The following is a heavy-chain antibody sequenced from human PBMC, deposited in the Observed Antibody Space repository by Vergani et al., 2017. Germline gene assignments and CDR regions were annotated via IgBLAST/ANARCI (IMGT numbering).Heavy chain of an antibody. CDR3: ARDAPDLGGNWYFDL. Sequence: QVQLQESGPGLVKPSQTLSLTCTVSGGSISSGGYSWSWIRQPPGKGLEWIGYIYHSGSTYYNPSLKSRVTISVDRSKNQFSLKLSSVTAADTAVYYCARDAPDLGGNWYFDLWGRGTLVTVSS. D-gene: IGHD3-16*01. J-gene: IGHJ2*01. CDR1: GGSISSGGYS. V-gene: IGHV4-30-2*01. CDR2: IYHSGST.